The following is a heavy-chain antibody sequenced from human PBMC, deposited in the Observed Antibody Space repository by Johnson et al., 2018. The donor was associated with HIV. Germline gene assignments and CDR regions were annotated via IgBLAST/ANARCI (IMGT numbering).Heavy chain of an antibody. CDR1: GFTVSSNY. D-gene: IGHD3-22*01. Sequence: VQLVESGGGLIQPGGSLRLSCAASGFTVSSNYMSWVRQAPGKGLEWVSVIYSGGSTYYADSVKGRFTISRDNSKNTLYLQMNSVSAEDTAVYYCAKCRDYDMGGCSNAFDIWGQGTMVTVSS. J-gene: IGHJ3*02. V-gene: IGHV3-53*01. CDR2: IYSGGST. CDR3: AKCRDYDMGGCSNAFDI.